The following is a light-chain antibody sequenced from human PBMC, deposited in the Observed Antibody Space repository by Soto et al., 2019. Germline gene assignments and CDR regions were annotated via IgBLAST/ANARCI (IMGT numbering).Light chain of an antibody. Sequence: AIQMTQSPSSLSASVGDRVTITCRASQGMRNDLAWYQHKPGKAPKLLIYAASNLQSGVPPRFSGSSSGTDFTLTITSLQPEDFATYYCQQNYNYPFTFGPGTRVDI. CDR1: QGMRND. J-gene: IGKJ3*01. CDR2: AAS. CDR3: QQNYNYPFT. V-gene: IGKV1-6*01.